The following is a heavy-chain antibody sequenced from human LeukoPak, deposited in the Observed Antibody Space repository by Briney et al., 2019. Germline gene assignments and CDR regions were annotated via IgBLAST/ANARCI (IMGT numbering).Heavy chain of an antibody. V-gene: IGHV1-8*01. CDR1: GYTFTSYD. J-gene: IGHJ6*03. CDR2: MNPNSGNT. D-gene: IGHD2-21*02. Sequence: ASVKVSCKASGYTFTSYDINWVRQATGQGLEWMGWMNPNSGNTGYAQKFQGRVTMTRNTSISTAYMELSSLRSEDTAVYYCARGRDPRSYYYMDVWGKGTTATVSS. CDR3: ARGRDPRSYYYMDV.